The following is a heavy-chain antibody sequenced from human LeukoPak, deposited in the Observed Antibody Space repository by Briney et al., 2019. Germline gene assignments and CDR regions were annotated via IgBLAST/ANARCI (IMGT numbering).Heavy chain of an antibody. Sequence: ASVKVSCKASGYTFTSYDINWGRQATGQGLEWMGWMNPNSGNTGYAQKFQGRVTMTRNTSISTAYMELRSLRSEDTAVYYCARAGGRRVPAALLGYWGQGTLVTVSS. D-gene: IGHD2-2*01. J-gene: IGHJ4*02. V-gene: IGHV1-8*01. CDR1: GYTFTSYD. CDR2: MNPNSGNT. CDR3: ARAGGRRVPAALLGY.